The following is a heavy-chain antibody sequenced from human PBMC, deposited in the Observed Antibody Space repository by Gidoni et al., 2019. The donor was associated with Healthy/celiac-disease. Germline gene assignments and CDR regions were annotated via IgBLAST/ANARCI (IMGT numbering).Heavy chain of an antibody. V-gene: IGHV4-34*01. CDR1: GGSFSGYY. D-gene: IGHD3-10*01. CDR2: INHSGST. Sequence: QVQLQQWGAGLLKPSETLSLTCAVYGGSFSGYYWSWIRQPPGKGLEWIGEINHSGSTNYNPSLKSRVTISVDTSKNQFSLKLSSVTAADTAVYYCAREGTKGYYYGSGSYYNFDYWGQGTLVTVSS. J-gene: IGHJ4*02. CDR3: AREGTKGYYYGSGSYYNFDY.